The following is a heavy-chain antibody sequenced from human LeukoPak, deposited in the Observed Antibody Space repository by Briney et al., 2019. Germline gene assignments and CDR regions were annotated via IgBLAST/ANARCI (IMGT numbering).Heavy chain of an antibody. J-gene: IGHJ5*02. CDR1: GYRFTGYY. CDR2: IDPNSGAT. Sequence: GASVKVSCKPSGYRFTGYYMHWVRQAPGQGLEWMGWIDPNSGATNYEQKFQGRVTMTRNTSISTAYMELSSLRSEDTAVYYCARGDYDFWSGYYSNWFDPWGQGTLVTVSS. D-gene: IGHD3-3*01. V-gene: IGHV1-2*02. CDR3: ARGDYDFWSGYYSNWFDP.